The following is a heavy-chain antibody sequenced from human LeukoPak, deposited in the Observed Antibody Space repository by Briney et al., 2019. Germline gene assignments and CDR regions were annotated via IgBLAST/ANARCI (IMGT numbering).Heavy chain of an antibody. CDR2: IDWDDDK. Sequence: KVSGPALVKPTQTLTLTCTFSGFSLSTSGMCVSSIRQPPGKVLEWLALIDWDDDKYYNSSLKTRLTISKDTSKNQVVLTMTSMDPVDTASYYCARTRGYSGYDSGDFDYWGQGTLVTVSS. CDR1: GFSLSTSGMC. J-gene: IGHJ4*02. D-gene: IGHD5-12*01. CDR3: ARTRGYSGYDSGDFDY. V-gene: IGHV2-70*01.